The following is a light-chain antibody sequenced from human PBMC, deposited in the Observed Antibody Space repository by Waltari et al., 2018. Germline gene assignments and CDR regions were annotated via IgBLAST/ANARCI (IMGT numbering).Light chain of an antibody. V-gene: IGKV3-20*01. J-gene: IGKJ1*01. CDR1: QSVGSSS. CDR3: QQHGTLPAT. CDR2: RAS. Sequence: EIVLTQSPGTASLSPGERVTLSCRASQSVGSSSLAWYQQKPGQAPRLVIYRASRRATGIPDRFSGSGSGTDVSLTISRLEPEEFAVYYCQQHGTLPATFGQGTKVEIK.